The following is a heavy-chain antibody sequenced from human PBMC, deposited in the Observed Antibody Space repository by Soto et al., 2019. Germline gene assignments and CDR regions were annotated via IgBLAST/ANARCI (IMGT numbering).Heavy chain of an antibody. CDR1: GFTFSHFA. Sequence: EAQLGESWGGLVQPGGSLRLACAASGFTFSHFAMHWVRQAPGKGLEYVSGISNNGAHTDYAKSVKGRFTISRDNSENTLYLQMGSLRADDMALYYCARRGYGSRWPNVYMDVWGKGTTVTVSS. CDR3: ARRGYGSRWPNVYMDV. J-gene: IGHJ6*03. D-gene: IGHD6-13*01. CDR2: ISNNGAHT. V-gene: IGHV3-64*01.